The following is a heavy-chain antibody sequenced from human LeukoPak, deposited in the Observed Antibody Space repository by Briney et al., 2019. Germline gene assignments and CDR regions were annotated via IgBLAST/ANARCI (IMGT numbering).Heavy chain of an antibody. CDR3: AKDRSNYYDSSGPEGY. V-gene: IGHV3-23*01. CDR2: ISGSGGST. J-gene: IGHJ4*02. Sequence: PGGSLRLSCAASGFTFSSYAMSWVRQAPGKGLEWVSAISGSGGSTYYADSVKGRFTISRDNSKNTLYLQMNSLRAEDTAVYYCAKDRSNYYDSSGPEGYWGQGTLLTVSS. CDR1: GFTFSSYA. D-gene: IGHD3-22*01.